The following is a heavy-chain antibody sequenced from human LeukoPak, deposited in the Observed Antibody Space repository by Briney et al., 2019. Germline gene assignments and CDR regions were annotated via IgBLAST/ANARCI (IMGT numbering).Heavy chain of an antibody. CDR3: ARGSGSYYYYYYMDV. CDR1: GYSISRGYF. Sequence: SETLSLTCTVSGYSISRGYFWGWIRQSPGKGLEWIASMFHSGSTYYNPSLKSRVTISVDTSKNQFSLKLSSVTAADTAVYYCARGSGSYYYYYYMDVWGKGTTVTVSS. V-gene: IGHV4-38-2*02. J-gene: IGHJ6*03. CDR2: MFHSGST. D-gene: IGHD1-26*01.